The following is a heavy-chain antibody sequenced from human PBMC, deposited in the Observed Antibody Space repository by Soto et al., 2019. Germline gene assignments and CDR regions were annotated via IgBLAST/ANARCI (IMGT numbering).Heavy chain of an antibody. CDR2: MYYSGST. Sequence: QLQLQESGPGLVKPSETLSLTCTVSGGSISSSSYYWGWIRQPPGKGLEWIGSMYYSGSTFYHPSLQSRVTISVDTSKHQLSLKLSSVTASDTAVYYCARHPYSAPYIVVVATAIVLDAFDIWGQGTMVTVSS. CDR1: GGSISSSSYY. V-gene: IGHV4-39*01. CDR3: ARHPYSAPYIVVVATAIVLDAFDI. J-gene: IGHJ3*02. D-gene: IGHD2-2*01.